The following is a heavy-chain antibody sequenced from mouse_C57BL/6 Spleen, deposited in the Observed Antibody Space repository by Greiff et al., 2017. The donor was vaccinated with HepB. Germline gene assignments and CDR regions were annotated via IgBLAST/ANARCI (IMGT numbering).Heavy chain of an antibody. CDR3: AKQEAIVTTNYYAMDY. CDR1: GFSLTSYG. J-gene: IGHJ4*01. V-gene: IGHV2-3*01. D-gene: IGHD2-5*01. Sequence: QVQLQQSGPGLVAPSQSLSITCTVSGFSLTSYGVSWVRQPPGKGLEWLGVIWGDGSTNYHSALISRLTISKDNSKSQVFLKLNSLQTDDTATYYCAKQEAIVTTNYYAMDYWGQGTSVTVSS. CDR2: IWGDGST.